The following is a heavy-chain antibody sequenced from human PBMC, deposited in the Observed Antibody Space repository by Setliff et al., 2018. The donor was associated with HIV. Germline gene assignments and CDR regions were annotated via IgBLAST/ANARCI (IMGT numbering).Heavy chain of an antibody. V-gene: IGHV5-51*01. CDR1: EYAFSNYW. CDR3: VRYDVYDYGYQVFDI. CDR2: IYPRDSKI. D-gene: IGHD3-10*01. J-gene: IGHJ3*02. Sequence: PGESLTISCVGSEYAFSNYWIGWVRQMPGKGLEWMGIIYPRDSKIRYSPSFQGQVTFSVDKSLNTAYLQWSSLKVSDSAIYYCVRYDVYDYGYQVFDIWGQGTTVTVSS.